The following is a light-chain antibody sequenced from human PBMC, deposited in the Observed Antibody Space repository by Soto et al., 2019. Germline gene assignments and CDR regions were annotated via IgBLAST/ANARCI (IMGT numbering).Light chain of an antibody. CDR1: SRDVGGYNY. CDR2: EVS. J-gene: IGLJ2*01. Sequence: QSVLTQPASVSGSLGQSITISCTGTSRDVGGYNYVSWYQQYPGKAPNLMIYEVSNRPSGVSNRFSGSKSGNTASLTISGLQTEDEGDYFCSSYTSTPTLAIFGGGTKVTVL. V-gene: IGLV2-14*01. CDR3: SSYTSTPTLAI.